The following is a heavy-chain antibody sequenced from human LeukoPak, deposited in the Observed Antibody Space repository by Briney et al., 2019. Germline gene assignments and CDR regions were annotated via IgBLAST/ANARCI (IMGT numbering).Heavy chain of an antibody. V-gene: IGHV1-2*02. Sequence: ASVTVSCKASGYTFTGYYMHWVRQAPGQGLEWMGWINPNSGGTNYAQKFQGRVTMTRDTSISTAYMELSRLRSDDTAVYYCARWPLRITMVRGVSYMDVWGKGTTVTISS. J-gene: IGHJ6*03. D-gene: IGHD3-10*01. CDR2: INPNSGGT. CDR1: GYTFTGYY. CDR3: ARWPLRITMVRGVSYMDV.